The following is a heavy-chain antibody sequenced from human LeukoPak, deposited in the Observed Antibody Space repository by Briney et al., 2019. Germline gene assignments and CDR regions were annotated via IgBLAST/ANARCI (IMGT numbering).Heavy chain of an antibody. CDR3: ARDPMLDN. D-gene: IGHD3-10*02. J-gene: IGHJ4*02. V-gene: IGHV3-21*01. CDR1: GLTFSNYS. Sequence: GGSLRLSCAASGLTFSNYSMKWVRQAPGKGLEWVSSISSSSSYIYYADSVKGRFTISRDNAKNSLYLQMNSLRAEDTAVYYCARDPMLDNWGQGTLVTVSS. CDR2: ISSSSSYI.